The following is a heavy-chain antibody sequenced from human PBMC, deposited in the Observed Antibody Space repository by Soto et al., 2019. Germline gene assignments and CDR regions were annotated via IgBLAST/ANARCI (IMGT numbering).Heavy chain of an antibody. J-gene: IGHJ4*01. V-gene: IGHV3-30*18. D-gene: IGHD3-3*02. CDR1: GFTFSSFG. CDR2: ISYDGTEE. Sequence: VRLSCAASGFTFSSFGVHWVRQAPGKGLEWGAVISYDGTEEKYADAVKGRATVSRDNSENTVYLQRNRLRGDDSAIYYCAKGRFDVVTISPFDHWGQGTLVTVSS. CDR3: AKGRFDVVTISPFDH.